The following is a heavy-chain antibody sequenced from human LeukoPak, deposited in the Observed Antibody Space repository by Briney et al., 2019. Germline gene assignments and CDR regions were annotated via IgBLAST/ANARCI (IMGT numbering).Heavy chain of an antibody. CDR2: IYSGGST. V-gene: IGHV3-66*01. Sequence: PGGSLRLSCAASGFTVSSNYMSWVRQAPEKGMEWVSVIYSGGSTYYADSVKGRFTISRDNSKNTLYLQMNSLRAEDTAVYYCASPFNDYGDFYGMDVWGQGTTVTVSS. J-gene: IGHJ6*02. CDR1: GFTVSSNY. D-gene: IGHD4-17*01. CDR3: ASPFNDYGDFYGMDV.